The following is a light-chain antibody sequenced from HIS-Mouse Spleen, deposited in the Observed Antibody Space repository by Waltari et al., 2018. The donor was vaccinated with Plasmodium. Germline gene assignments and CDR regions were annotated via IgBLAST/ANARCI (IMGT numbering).Light chain of an antibody. CDR2: EVY. CDR3: SSYAGSNNFV. V-gene: IGLV2-8*01. CDR1: RSDVGGYNS. Sequence: QSALTQPPSASGSPGQSVTISCTGTRSDVGGYNSVSWYQQHPGKAPKPMIYEVYKRPSGVPDRFSGSKSGNTASLTVSGLQAEDEADYYCSSYAGSNNFVFGTGTKVTVL. J-gene: IGLJ1*01.